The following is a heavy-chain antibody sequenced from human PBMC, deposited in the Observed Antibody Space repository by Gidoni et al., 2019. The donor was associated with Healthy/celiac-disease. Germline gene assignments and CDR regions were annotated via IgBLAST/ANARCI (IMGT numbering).Heavy chain of an antibody. CDR1: GSSFTSYW. Sequence: EVQLVQSGAEVKKPGESLKISCKVSGSSFTSYWTGWVRQMPGKGLEWMGIIYPSDSDTRYSPSYQGQVTISADKSISTAYLQWGSLKASDAAMYYCAGGGSGLVEYFQHWGQGTLVTVSS. CDR2: IYPSDSDT. J-gene: IGHJ1*01. V-gene: IGHV5-51*03. CDR3: AGGGSGLVEYFQH. D-gene: IGHD3-16*01.